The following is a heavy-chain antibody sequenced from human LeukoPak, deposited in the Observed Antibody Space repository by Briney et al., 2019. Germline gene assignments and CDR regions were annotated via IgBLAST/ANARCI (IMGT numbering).Heavy chain of an antibody. Sequence: GGSLRLSCAASGFTFSSYWMHSVRQAPRKGLLWGSRIDTDGSSTSYADSVKGRFTISRDNAKNTLYLQMSSLRAEDTAVYYCILAAAGTEFDSWGQGSLVTVSS. D-gene: IGHD6-13*01. CDR2: IDTDGSST. J-gene: IGHJ4*02. CDR3: ILAAAGTEFDS. V-gene: IGHV3-74*01. CDR1: GFTFSSYW.